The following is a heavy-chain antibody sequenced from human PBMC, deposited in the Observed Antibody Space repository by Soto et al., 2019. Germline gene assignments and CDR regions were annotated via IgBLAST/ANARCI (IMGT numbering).Heavy chain of an antibody. Sequence: ASVKVSCKASGYTFTSYGISWVRQAPGQGLEWMGWISAYNGNTNYAQKLQGRVTMTTDTSTSTAYMELRSLRSDDTAVYYCGRNDFWSGYPDAFDIWGQGTMVTVSS. CDR3: GRNDFWSGYPDAFDI. CDR1: GYTFTSYG. CDR2: ISAYNGNT. V-gene: IGHV1-18*01. J-gene: IGHJ3*02. D-gene: IGHD3-3*01.